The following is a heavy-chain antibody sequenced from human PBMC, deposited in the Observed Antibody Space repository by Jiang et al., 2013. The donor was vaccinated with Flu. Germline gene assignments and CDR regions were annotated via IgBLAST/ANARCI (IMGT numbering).Heavy chain of an antibody. D-gene: IGHD3-10*01. CDR3: ARAVTMVRGRYFDY. V-gene: IGHV1-69*06. J-gene: IGHJ4*02. Sequence: VKKPGSSVKVSCKASGGTFSSYAISWVRQAPGQGLEWMGGIIPIFGTANYAQKFQGRVTITADKSTSTAYMELSSLKASDTAMYYCARAVTMVRGRYFDYWGQGTLVTVSS. CDR1: GGTFSSYA. CDR2: IIPIFGTA.